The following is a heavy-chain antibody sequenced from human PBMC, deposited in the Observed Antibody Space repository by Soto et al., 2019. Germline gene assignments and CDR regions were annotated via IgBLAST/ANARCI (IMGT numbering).Heavy chain of an antibody. D-gene: IGHD2-8*01. CDR3: ATVRRARHRTFYFDP. CDR1: SCPMSNKY. CDR2: ISSSGST. Sequence: SETLSLTCTSSSCPMSNKYWSWIRQPPGKGLEWIGYISSSGSTSYNASLQRRVSISVDTSRSQISLRLTSVTAADTAAYYCATVRRARHRTFYFDPWGQGTLVTVSS. J-gene: IGHJ5*02. V-gene: IGHV4-59*01.